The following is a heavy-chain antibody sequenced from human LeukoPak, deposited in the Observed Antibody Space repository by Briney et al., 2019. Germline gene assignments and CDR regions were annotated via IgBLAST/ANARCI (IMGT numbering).Heavy chain of an antibody. CDR1: GFIISNYA. V-gene: IGHV3-64D*06. J-gene: IGHJ4*02. CDR3: VKDLYKGDSSSWYYFDY. CDR2: ISGNGGST. D-gene: IGHD6-13*01. Sequence: PGGSPRLSCSASGFIISNYAMHWIRQAPGKGLEYVSAISGNGGSTYYADSVKGRFTISRDNSKNTLYLQMSSLRAEDTAIYRCVKDLYKGDSSSWYYFDYWGQGTLVTVSS.